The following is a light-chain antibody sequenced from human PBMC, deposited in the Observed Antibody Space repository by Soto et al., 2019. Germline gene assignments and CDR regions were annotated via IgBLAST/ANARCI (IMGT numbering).Light chain of an antibody. CDR1: QSVSSSY. V-gene: IGKV3-20*01. CDR2: GAS. Sequence: EIVLTQSPGTLSLSPGERATLSCRASQSVSSSYLAWYQQKPGQAPRLLIYGASSRATGIPDRFSGSGSGIAFTLTITRLEPEERAMYYCQNYGPAPLSFGGVPKVEIK. J-gene: IGKJ4*01. CDR3: QNYGPAPLS.